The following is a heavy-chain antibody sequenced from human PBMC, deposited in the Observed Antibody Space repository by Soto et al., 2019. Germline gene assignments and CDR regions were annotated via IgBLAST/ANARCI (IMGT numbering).Heavy chain of an antibody. J-gene: IGHJ4*02. D-gene: IGHD2-2*01. V-gene: IGHV3-30-3*01. CDR2: ISYDGNDK. CDR3: ASDGTTTVPAGFDY. CDR1: GFTFSNFA. Sequence: PGGSLRLPCAASGFTFSNFAMHWVRQAPGKGLEWVAVISYDGNDKYHADSVKGRFTVSRDNSKNTLYVQMNSLRPEDTAIYYCASDGTTTVPAGFDYWRQGALVTVSS.